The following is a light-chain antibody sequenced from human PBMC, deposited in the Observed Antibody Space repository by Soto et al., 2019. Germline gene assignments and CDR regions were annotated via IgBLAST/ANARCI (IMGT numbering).Light chain of an antibody. V-gene: IGLV1-40*01. CDR3: QSYDSSLSGNVV. J-gene: IGLJ2*01. Sequence: QSVLTQPPSVSGAPGQRVTISGTGSSSNIGAGYDVHWYQQLPGTAPKLLIYGNSNRPSGVPDRFSGSKSGTSASLAITGLQAEDEADYYCQSYDSSLSGNVVFGGGTQLTVL. CDR1: SSNIGAGYD. CDR2: GNS.